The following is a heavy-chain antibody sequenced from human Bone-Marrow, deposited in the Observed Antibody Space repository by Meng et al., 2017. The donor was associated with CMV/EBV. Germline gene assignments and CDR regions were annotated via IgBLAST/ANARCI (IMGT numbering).Heavy chain of an antibody. J-gene: IGHJ6*02. V-gene: IGHV1-69*10. CDR2: IIPILGIA. CDR1: GGTFSSYA. D-gene: IGHD4-17*01. Sequence: SVKVSCKASGGTFSSYAISWVRQAPGQGLEWMGGIIPILGIANYAQKFQGRVTITADKSTSTAYMELSSLRSEDTAVYYCARGFVTNYYYGMDVWGQGTTVSVSS. CDR3: ARGFVTNYYYGMDV.